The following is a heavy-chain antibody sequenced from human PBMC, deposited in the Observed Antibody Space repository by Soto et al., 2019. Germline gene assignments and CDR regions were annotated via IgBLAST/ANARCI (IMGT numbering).Heavy chain of an antibody. J-gene: IGHJ5*02. Sequence: QVQLVQSGAEVKKPGSSVKVSCKASGGTFSSYTISWVRQAPGQGLEWMGRIIPILGIANYAQKFQGRVTITADKSTSTAYMELSSLRSEDTAVYYCARVWHDKTGVWFDPWGQGTLVTVSS. D-gene: IGHD3-16*01. V-gene: IGHV1-69*02. CDR2: IIPILGIA. CDR3: ARVWHDKTGVWFDP. CDR1: GGTFSSYT.